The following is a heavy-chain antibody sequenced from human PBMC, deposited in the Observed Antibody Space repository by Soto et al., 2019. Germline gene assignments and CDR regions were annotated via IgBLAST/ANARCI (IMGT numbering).Heavy chain of an antibody. V-gene: IGHV3-30-3*01. CDR2: MSYDGSKK. J-gene: IGHJ6*02. Sequence: QVQLVESGGGVVQPGRSLRLSCAACGFTFSSYTMYWVRQAPGKGLEWVAFMSYDGSKKYYADSVKGSFTISRDTSKNTLYLQRNSLRGEDTAVYYCARDERSGTYSGIMDVWGQGTTVTVSS. CDR1: GFTFSSYT. D-gene: IGHD1-26*01. CDR3: ARDERSGTYSGIMDV.